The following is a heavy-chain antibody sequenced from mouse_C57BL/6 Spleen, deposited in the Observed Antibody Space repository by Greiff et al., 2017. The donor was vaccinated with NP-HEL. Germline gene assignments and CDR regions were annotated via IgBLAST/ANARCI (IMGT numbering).Heavy chain of an antibody. V-gene: IGHV1-26*01. CDR3: ARPNYYGSSYDYFDY. Sequence: VQLQQSGPELVKPGASVKISCKASGYTFTDYYMNWVKQSHGKSLEWIGDINPNNGGTSYNQKFKGKATLTVDKSSSTAYMELRSLTSEDSAVYYCARPNYYGSSYDYFDYWGQGTTLTVSS. J-gene: IGHJ2*01. D-gene: IGHD1-1*01. CDR2: INPNNGGT. CDR1: GYTFTDYY.